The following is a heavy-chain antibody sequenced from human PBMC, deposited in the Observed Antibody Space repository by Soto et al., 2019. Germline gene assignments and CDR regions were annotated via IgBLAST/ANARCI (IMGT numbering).Heavy chain of an antibody. Sequence: ASVKVSCKASGYTFTSYYMHWVRQAPGQGLEWMGIINPSGGSTSYAQKFQGRVTMTRDTSTSTVYMELSSLRSEDTAVYYCAREEVTNWNDDVWDYWGQGTLVTVPQ. CDR1: GYTFTSYY. V-gene: IGHV1-46*03. D-gene: IGHD1-1*01. CDR3: AREEVTNWNDDVWDY. J-gene: IGHJ4*02. CDR2: INPSGGST.